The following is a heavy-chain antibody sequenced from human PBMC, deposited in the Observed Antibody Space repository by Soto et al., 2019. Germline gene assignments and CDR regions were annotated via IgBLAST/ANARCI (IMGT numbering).Heavy chain of an antibody. CDR1: GDTFTNYG. V-gene: IGHV1-18*01. Sequence: RASVKVSCKASGDTFTNYGFSWVRRAPGQGLEWMGWISVYSGNTNYAQNVQGRVTMTTDTSTSTAYMELRSLRSDDTAVYYCARDRSPYYYDSSGYPHYWGQGTLVTVSS. CDR3: ARDRSPYYYDSSGYPHY. J-gene: IGHJ4*02. D-gene: IGHD3-22*01. CDR2: ISVYSGNT.